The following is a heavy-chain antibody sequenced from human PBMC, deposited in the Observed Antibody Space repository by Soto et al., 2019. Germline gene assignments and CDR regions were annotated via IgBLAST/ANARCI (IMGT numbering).Heavy chain of an antibody. J-gene: IGHJ4*02. CDR1: GFSFSAYD. V-gene: IGHV3-33*01. Sequence: QVQGVESGGGVVQPGRSLRLSCAAPGFSFSAYDMHWVRQAPGKGLEWVALIWYEGSKKYYVDSVKGRFTISRDNSKNTLYLQMNSLRVEDASVYYCARDPQFDYWGQGPLVTVSS. CDR3: ARDPQFDY. CDR2: IWYEGSKK.